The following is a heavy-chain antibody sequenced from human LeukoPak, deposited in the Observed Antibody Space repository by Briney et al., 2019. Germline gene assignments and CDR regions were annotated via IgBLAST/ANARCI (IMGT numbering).Heavy chain of an antibody. D-gene: IGHD5-12*01. V-gene: IGHV3-21*01. CDR1: GFTFSSYS. J-gene: IGHJ4*02. CDR2: ISSSSYI. Sequence: GGSLRLSCAASGFTFSSYSMNWVRQAPGKGLEWVSSISSSSYIYYADSVKGRFTISRDNAKNSLYLQMNSLRAEDTAVYYCARDTPQRYSGRDFGFDYWGQGTLVTVSS. CDR3: ARDTPQRYSGRDFGFDY.